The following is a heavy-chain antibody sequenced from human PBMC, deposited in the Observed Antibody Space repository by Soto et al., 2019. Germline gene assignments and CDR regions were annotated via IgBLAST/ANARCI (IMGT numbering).Heavy chain of an antibody. V-gene: IGHV1-69*13. CDR2: VIPIFGTA. D-gene: IGHD4-17*01. CDR1: GATFSSYA. Sequence: SVKVSCKASGATFSSYAISWVRQAPGQGLEWMGGVIPIFGTANYAQKFQGRVTITADESTSTAYMELSSLRSEGTAVYYCARGGGYYGDYEYYYGMDVWGQGTTVTVSS. CDR3: ARGGGYYGDYEYYYGMDV. J-gene: IGHJ6*02.